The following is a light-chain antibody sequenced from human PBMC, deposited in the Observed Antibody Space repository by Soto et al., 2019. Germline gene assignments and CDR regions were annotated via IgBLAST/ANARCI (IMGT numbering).Light chain of an antibody. CDR1: QSLSSN. V-gene: IGKV3-15*01. J-gene: IGKJ1*01. CDR3: QQYNNWPPWT. CDR2: GAS. Sequence: IMMTQSPATLSVSPGERATLSCRASQSLSSNLAWYQQKPGQAPRLLINGASTRVTGIPARFSGSGSGTEFTLTISSLQSEDFAVYYCQQYNNWPPWTFGQGTKVEI.